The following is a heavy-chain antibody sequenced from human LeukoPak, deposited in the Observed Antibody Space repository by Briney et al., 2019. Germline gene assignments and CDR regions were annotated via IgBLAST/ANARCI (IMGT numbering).Heavy chain of an antibody. J-gene: IGHJ4*02. D-gene: IGHD6-13*01. V-gene: IGHV3-30*04. CDR1: GFTFSSYA. Sequence: PGGSLRLSCAASGFTFSSYAMHWVRQAPGKGLEWVAVISYDGSNKYYADSVKGRFTISRDNSKNTLYLQMNSLRAEDTAVYYCARDSGYSSSWGIDYWGQGTLVTVSS. CDR2: ISYDGSNK. CDR3: ARDSGYSSSWGIDY.